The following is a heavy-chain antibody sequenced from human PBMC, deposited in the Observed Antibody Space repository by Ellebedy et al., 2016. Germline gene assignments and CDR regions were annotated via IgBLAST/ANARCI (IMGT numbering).Heavy chain of an antibody. CDR2: IYYTGTT. CDR1: GGSFSGYY. CDR3: TRHWYFDL. J-gene: IGHJ2*01. Sequence: SETLSLXCAVYGGSFSGYYWSWIRQPPGKGLEWIGYIYYTGTTNYNPSLKSRVTISVDTSKNQFSLKLNSVTAADTAVYYCTRHWYFDLWGRGTLVTVSS. V-gene: IGHV4-59*01.